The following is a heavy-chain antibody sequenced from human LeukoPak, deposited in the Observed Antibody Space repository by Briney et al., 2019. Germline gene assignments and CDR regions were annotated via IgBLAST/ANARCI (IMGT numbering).Heavy chain of an antibody. CDR2: IKTDGSET. V-gene: IGHV3-7*03. CDR1: GLSFSDAW. J-gene: IGHJ4*02. Sequence: GGSLRLSCAASGLSFSDAWMNWVRQAPGKGLEWVGHIKTDGSETYYVDSLKGRFSISRDNTNNALYLRMNSLRVEDTAVYYCAKNNGWFHLAQWGQGTLVTVSS. D-gene: IGHD6-19*01. CDR3: AKNNGWFHLAQ.